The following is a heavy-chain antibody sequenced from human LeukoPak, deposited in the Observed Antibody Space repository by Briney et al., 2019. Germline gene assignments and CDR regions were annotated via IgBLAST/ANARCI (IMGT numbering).Heavy chain of an antibody. CDR3: ARGAQWRSYYYGMNV. D-gene: IGHD6-19*01. J-gene: IGHJ6*02. CDR1: GGSISSDSYY. CDR2: IYTSGST. Sequence: IPSETLSLTCTVSGGSISSDSYYWSWIRQPAGKGLEWIGRIYTSGSTNYNPSLMSRVTISVDTSRNQFSLKVNSVTAADTAVYYCARGAQWRSYYYGMNVWGQGTTVTVSS. V-gene: IGHV4-61*02.